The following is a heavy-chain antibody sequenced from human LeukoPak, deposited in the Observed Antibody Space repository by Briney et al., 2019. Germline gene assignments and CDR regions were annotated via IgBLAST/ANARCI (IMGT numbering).Heavy chain of an antibody. V-gene: IGHV3-7*01. J-gene: IGHJ6*02. Sequence: GGSLRLSCAASGFTFSSYWMSWVRQAPGKGLEWVANIKQDGSEKYYVDSVKGRFTIPRDNAKNSLYLQMNSLRAEDTAVYYCARGGGDYYDSSGYGYYYYGMDVWGQGTTVTVSS. CDR2: IKQDGSEK. D-gene: IGHD3-22*01. CDR1: GFTFSSYW. CDR3: ARGGGDYYDSSGYGYYYYGMDV.